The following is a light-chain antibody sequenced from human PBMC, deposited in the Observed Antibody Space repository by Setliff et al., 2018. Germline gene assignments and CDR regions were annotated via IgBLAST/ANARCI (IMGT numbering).Light chain of an antibody. V-gene: IGLV2-8*01. CDR3: SSYAGSNNFV. CDR2: EVS. CDR1: SSDVGGYNY. Sequence: SALTQPPSASGSPGQSVTISCTGTSSDVGGYNYVSWYQQHPGKAPKLMIYEVSKRPSGVPDRFSGSKSGNTASLTVSGLQAEDEADYYCSSYAGSNNFVFGTGTKVPS. J-gene: IGLJ1*01.